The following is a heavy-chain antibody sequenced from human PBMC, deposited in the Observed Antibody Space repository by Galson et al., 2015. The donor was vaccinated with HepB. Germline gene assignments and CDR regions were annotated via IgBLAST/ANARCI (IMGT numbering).Heavy chain of an antibody. Sequence: SVKVSCKASGYTFTSYGISWVRQAPGQGLEWMGWISAYNGNTNYAQKLQGRVTMTTDTSTSTAYMELRSLRSDDTAVYYCAREREWGPSGYYFPDAFDIWGQGTMVTVSS. CDR2: ISAYNGNT. D-gene: IGHD3-22*01. J-gene: IGHJ3*02. CDR3: AREREWGPSGYYFPDAFDI. CDR1: GYTFTSYG. V-gene: IGHV1-18*01.